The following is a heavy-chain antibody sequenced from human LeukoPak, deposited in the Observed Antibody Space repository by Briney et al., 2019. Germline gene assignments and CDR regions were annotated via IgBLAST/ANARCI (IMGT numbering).Heavy chain of an antibody. CDR3: ARGIVVVPAASDQFDY. Sequence: PSETLSLTCTVPGGSISSGGYYWSCIRQHPGKGLECIGYIYYSGSTYYNPSLKSRVTISVDTSKNQFSLKLSSVTAADTAVYYCARGIVVVPAASDQFDYWGQGTLVTVSS. J-gene: IGHJ4*02. CDR2: IYYSGST. CDR1: GGSISSGGYY. V-gene: IGHV4-31*03. D-gene: IGHD2-2*01.